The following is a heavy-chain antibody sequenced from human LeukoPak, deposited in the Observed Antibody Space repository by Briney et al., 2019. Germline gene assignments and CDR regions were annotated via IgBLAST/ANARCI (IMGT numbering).Heavy chain of an antibody. CDR2: IYSGGTT. CDR1: GFTVSSNY. Sequence: GGSLRLSCAASGFTVSSNYMSWVRQAPGKGLEWVSVIYSGGTTYYADSVKGRFTISRDNAKNSLYLQMNSLRAEDTAVYYCARPGMTAVTKGEKYFQHWGQGTLVTVSS. J-gene: IGHJ1*01. D-gene: IGHD4-17*01. V-gene: IGHV3-53*01. CDR3: ARPGMTAVTKGEKYFQH.